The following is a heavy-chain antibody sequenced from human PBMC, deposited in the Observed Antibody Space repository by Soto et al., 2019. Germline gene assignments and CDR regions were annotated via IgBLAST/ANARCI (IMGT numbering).Heavy chain of an antibody. V-gene: IGHV4-30-4*01. CDR1: SASFRSGDYY. J-gene: IGHJ4*01. CDR3: AREYQRSSGYDIDY. D-gene: IGHD3-22*01. Sequence: SETLSLTCTVSSASFRSGDYYWSWIRQPTGKGLEWIAYIYYRGSAYYNPSLKSRVTISIDTSNHQFSLNLSYMTAADTTMYYRAREYQRSSGYDIDYWGQGTPVTVSS. CDR2: IYYRGSA.